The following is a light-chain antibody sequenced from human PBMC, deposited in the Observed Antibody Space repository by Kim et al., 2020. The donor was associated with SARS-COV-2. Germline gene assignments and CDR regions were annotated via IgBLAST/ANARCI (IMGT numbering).Light chain of an antibody. Sequence: QAVVTQPPSVSAAPGQKVTISCSGSTSNIGSHYVSWYQQLPETVPKLLIYDNNKRPSGIPDRVSGSKSGTSATLAITGLQTGDEADYFCGTWDTSLNTGVFGTGTKVTVL. CDR2: DNN. CDR3: GTWDTSLNTGV. J-gene: IGLJ1*01. V-gene: IGLV1-51*01. CDR1: TSNIGSHY.